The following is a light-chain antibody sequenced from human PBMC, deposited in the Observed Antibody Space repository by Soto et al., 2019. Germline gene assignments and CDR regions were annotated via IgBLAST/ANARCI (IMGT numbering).Light chain of an antibody. CDR2: NNN. Sequence: QSALTQPPSASGTPGQRVTISCSGSSSNIGRNTVNWYQQLPGTAPKLLIYNNNQRPSGVPDRFSGSKSGPSGSLAISGLQSEDEADYYCAAWDDSVNGPVFGGGTKVTVL. J-gene: IGLJ3*02. CDR1: SSNIGRNT. CDR3: AAWDDSVNGPV. V-gene: IGLV1-44*01.